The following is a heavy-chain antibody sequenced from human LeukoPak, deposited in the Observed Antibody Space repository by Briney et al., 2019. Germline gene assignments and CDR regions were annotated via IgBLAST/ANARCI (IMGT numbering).Heavy chain of an antibody. CDR3: ARGARDYGDYPLDY. Sequence: PGGSLRLSCAASGFTFSSYAMHWVRQAPGKGLEWVAVISYDGSNKYYADSVKGRFTISRDNSKNTLYLQMNSLRAEDTAVYYCARGARDYGDYPLDYWGQGTLVTVSS. CDR1: GFTFSSYA. V-gene: IGHV3-30-3*01. CDR2: ISYDGSNK. J-gene: IGHJ4*02. D-gene: IGHD4-17*01.